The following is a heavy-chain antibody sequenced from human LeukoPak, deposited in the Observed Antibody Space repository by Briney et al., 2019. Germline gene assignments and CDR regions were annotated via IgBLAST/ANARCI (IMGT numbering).Heavy chain of an antibody. CDR3: ARVRGGRKSYYFDY. V-gene: IGHV4-34*01. Sequence: PSETLSLTCAVYGGSFSGYYWSWIRQPPGKGLEWIGEINHSGSTNYNPSLKSRVTISVDTSKNQFSLKLSSVTAADTAVYYCARVRGGRKSYYFDYWGQGTLVTVSS. CDR1: GGSFSGYY. CDR2: INHSGST. D-gene: IGHD2-15*01. J-gene: IGHJ4*02.